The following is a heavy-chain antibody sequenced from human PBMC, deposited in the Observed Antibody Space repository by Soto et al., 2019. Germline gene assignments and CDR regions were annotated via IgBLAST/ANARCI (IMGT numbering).Heavy chain of an antibody. CDR1: GGSISSSSYY. CDR3: ARGYLSDDDAFDI. CDR2: IYYSGST. Sequence: SETLSLTCTVSGGSISSSSYYWGWIRQPPGKGLEWIGSIYYSGSTYYNPSLKSRVTISVDTSKNQFSLKLSSVTAADTAVYYCARGYLSDDDAFDIWGQGTMVTVSS. J-gene: IGHJ3*02. D-gene: IGHD3-16*02. V-gene: IGHV4-39*01.